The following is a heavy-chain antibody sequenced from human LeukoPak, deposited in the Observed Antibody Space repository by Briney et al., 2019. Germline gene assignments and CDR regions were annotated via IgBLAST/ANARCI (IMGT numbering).Heavy chain of an antibody. CDR2: IKQDGSEK. CDR3: AELGITMIGGV. V-gene: IGHV3-7*01. CDR1: GFTFSSYW. D-gene: IGHD3-10*02. Sequence: GGSLRLSCAASGFTFSSYWMSWVRQAPGKGLEWVAIIKQDGSEKYYVDSVKGRFTISRDSAKNSLYLQMNSLRAEDTAVYYCAELGITMIGGVWGKGTTVTISS. J-gene: IGHJ6*04.